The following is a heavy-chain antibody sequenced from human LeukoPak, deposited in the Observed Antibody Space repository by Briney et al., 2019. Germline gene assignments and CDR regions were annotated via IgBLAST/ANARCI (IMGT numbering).Heavy chain of an antibody. CDR1: GYSFSTYA. J-gene: IGHJ4*02. Sequence: GASVKVSCKASGYSFSTYAIHWVRQAPGQRLEWMAWINPVNGNTKYSQKFQGRITITSDTSASTADMELSSLRSEDTAVYYCARAPPGELGKGDYWGQGTLVTVSS. CDR3: ARAPPGELGKGDY. CDR2: INPVNGNT. V-gene: IGHV1-3*01. D-gene: IGHD7-27*01.